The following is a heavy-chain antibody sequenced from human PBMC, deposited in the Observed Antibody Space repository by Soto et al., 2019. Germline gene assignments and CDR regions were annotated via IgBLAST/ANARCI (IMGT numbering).Heavy chain of an antibody. D-gene: IGHD1-26*01. Sequence: GESLKISCKTSGYTFIHYWVGWVRQLPGKGLEWMGLIYPADSDATYGPSFQGQVTLSVEKSTDTAYLQWSSLRPSETAMYYCARFIVGATNDYFDNWGQGTMVTVSS. CDR3: ARFIVGATNDYFDN. V-gene: IGHV5-51*01. CDR1: GYTFIHYW. J-gene: IGHJ4*02. CDR2: IYPADSDA.